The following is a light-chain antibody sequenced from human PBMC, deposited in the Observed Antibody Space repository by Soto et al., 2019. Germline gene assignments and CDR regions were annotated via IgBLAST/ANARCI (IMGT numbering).Light chain of an antibody. Sequence: DIQMTQSPSTLSGSVGDRVTITCRASQTISSWLAWYQQKPGKTPKLLISKASTLKSGVPSRFSGSGSGTEFIITSSSLQPDDFATYYCQKYNSYAEGFGQGT. V-gene: IGKV1-5*03. CDR1: QTISSW. J-gene: IGKJ1*01. CDR3: QKYNSYAEG. CDR2: KAS.